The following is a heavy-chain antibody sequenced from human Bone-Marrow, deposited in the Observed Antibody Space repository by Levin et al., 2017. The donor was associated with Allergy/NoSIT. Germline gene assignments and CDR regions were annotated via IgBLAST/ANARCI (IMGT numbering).Heavy chain of an antibody. CDR3: AADILGGESGYGPGD. CDR2: IKEDGSVK. D-gene: IGHD5-12*01. CDR1: GLAFSRHW. Sequence: RGESLKISCTASGLAFSRHWMTWVRQAPGKGLQFVGNIKEDGSVKKYVDPVKGRFTISRDNTKNSVFLQMNSLRVEDTAIYYCAADILGGESGYGPGDWGQGTLVTVSS. J-gene: IGHJ4*02. V-gene: IGHV3-7*03.